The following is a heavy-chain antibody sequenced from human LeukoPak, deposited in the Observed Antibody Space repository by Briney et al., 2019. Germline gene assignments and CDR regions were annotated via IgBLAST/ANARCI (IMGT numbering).Heavy chain of an antibody. D-gene: IGHD3-3*01. CDR1: GFTVSSNY. J-gene: IGHJ5*02. CDR3: TKDAVTIFGSWAYNWFDP. Sequence: GGSLRLSCAASGFTVSSNYMSWVRQAPGKGLEWVSVIYSGGSTYYADSVKGRFTISRDNSKNTLYLQMNSLRAEDTAVYYCTKDAVTIFGSWAYNWFDPWGQGTLVTVSS. CDR2: IYSGGST. V-gene: IGHV3-53*05.